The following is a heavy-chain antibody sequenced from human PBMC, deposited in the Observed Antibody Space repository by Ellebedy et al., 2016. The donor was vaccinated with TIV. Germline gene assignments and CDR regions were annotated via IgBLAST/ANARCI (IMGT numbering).Heavy chain of an antibody. V-gene: IGHV1-18*01. J-gene: IGHJ4*02. CDR1: SYTFTNYY. CDR2: ISAYSGYT. D-gene: IGHD6-13*01. Sequence: AASVKVSCKSSSYTFTNYYINWVRQAPGQGLEWMGWISAYSGYTNYAQSLQGRVTMTTDTSTSTACMDLRSLTPDDTAVYYCARDVGIASTGFDYWGQGTLVTVSS. CDR3: ARDVGIASTGFDY.